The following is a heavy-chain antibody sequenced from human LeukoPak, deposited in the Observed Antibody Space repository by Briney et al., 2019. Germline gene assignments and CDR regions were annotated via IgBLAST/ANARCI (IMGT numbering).Heavy chain of an antibody. V-gene: IGHV1-69*04. CDR1: GGTFSSYA. CDR2: IIPILGIA. D-gene: IGHD6-13*01. J-gene: IGHJ5*02. CDR3: AREVAAAGTRPWFDP. Sequence: SVKVSCKASGGTFSSYAISWVRQAPGQGLEWMGRIIPILGIANYAQKFQGRVTITADKSTSTAYMELSSLRPEDTAVYYCAREVAAAGTRPWFDPWGQGTLVTVSS.